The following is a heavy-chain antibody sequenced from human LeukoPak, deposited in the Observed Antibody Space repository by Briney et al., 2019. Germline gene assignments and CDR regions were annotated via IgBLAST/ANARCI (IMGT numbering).Heavy chain of an antibody. V-gene: IGHV4-38-2*02. CDR2: IYHSGST. J-gene: IGHJ6*03. D-gene: IGHD3-10*01. CDR3: ARVKGGGWFGDLYYYMDV. CDR1: GYSMSSGYY. Sequence: SETLSLTCTVSGYSMSSGYYWGWIRQPPGKGLEWIGSIYHSGSTYYNPSLKSRVTISVDTSKNQFSLKLSSVTAADTAVYYCARVKGGGWFGDLYYYMDVWGKGTTVTVSS.